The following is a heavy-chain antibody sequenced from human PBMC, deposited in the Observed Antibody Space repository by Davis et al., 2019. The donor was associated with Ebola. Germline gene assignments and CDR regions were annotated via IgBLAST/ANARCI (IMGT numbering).Heavy chain of an antibody. Sequence: ASVKVSCKASGYTFTNYAMYWVRQAPGQGLEWMGWINAGNGNTKYSRKFQGRVAITRDTSASTVYMELSGLKSEDTAVYYCAREWNPAALGYWGQGTLVTVS. CDR3: AREWNPAALGY. CDR1: GYTFTNYA. D-gene: IGHD2-2*01. CDR2: INAGNGNT. J-gene: IGHJ4*02. V-gene: IGHV1-3*01.